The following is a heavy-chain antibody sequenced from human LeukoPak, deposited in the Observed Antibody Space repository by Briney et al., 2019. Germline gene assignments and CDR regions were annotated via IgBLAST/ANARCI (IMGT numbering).Heavy chain of an antibody. V-gene: IGHV4-34*01. J-gene: IGHJ4*02. CDR2: IYYTGNT. CDR3: ARRRGYSGYDLAGHYFDY. CDR1: GGSFSGYY. D-gene: IGHD5-12*01. Sequence: SETLSLTCAVYGGSFSGYYWSWIRQPPGKGLEWIGNIYYTGNTYYNSSLKSRVTISLDTSKNQFSLKLSSVTAADTAVYYCARRRGYSGYDLAGHYFDYWGQGTLVTVSS.